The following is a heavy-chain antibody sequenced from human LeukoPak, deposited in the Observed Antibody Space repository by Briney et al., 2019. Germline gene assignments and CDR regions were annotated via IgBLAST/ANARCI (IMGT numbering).Heavy chain of an antibody. CDR1: GFTFSSYA. J-gene: IGHJ3*02. CDR3: ARWGSLDAFDI. V-gene: IGHV3-64*01. Sequence: PGGSLRLSCAASGFTFSSYAMHWVRQAPGKGLEYVSAISSSGGSTYYANSVKGRFTISRDNSKNTLYLQMGSLRAEDMAVHYCARWGSLDAFDIWGQGTMVTVAS. CDR2: ISSSGGST. D-gene: IGHD2-15*01.